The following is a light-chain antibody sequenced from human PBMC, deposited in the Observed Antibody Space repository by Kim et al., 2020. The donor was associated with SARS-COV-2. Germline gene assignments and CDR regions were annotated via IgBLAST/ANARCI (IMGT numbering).Light chain of an antibody. CDR1: QSVLSTSDNKNY. CDR2: WAS. J-gene: IGKJ4*01. V-gene: IGKV4-1*01. CDR3: QQSYGAPLT. Sequence: DIVMTQSPDSLAVSLGERATINCKSSQSVLSTSDNKNYLAWYQQKPGQAPKLLIYWASTRESGVPDRFGGSGSGTDFTLSISSLQAEDVAVYSCQQSYGAPLTFGGGTKVDIK.